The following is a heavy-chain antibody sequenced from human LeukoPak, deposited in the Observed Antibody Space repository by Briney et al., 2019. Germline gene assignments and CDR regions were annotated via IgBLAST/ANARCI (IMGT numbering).Heavy chain of an antibody. CDR2: IYYSGST. Sequence: PSETLSLTCTVSGGSISSGGYYWSWLRQHPGTGLEWLGYIYYSGSTYYNPSLKSRVTISVDTSKNQFSLKLSSVTAADTAVYYCARNYDFWSGYSGMDVWGQGTTVTVSS. J-gene: IGHJ6*02. CDR1: GGSISSGGYY. V-gene: IGHV4-31*03. D-gene: IGHD3-3*01. CDR3: ARNYDFWSGYSGMDV.